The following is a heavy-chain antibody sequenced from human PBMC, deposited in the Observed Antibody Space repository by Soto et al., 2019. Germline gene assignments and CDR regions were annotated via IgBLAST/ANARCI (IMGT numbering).Heavy chain of an antibody. Sequence: SETLSLTCAVSGVSIHNSHSFWGWIRQPPGKGLEFIGSVYYSGGANYNPSLKSRVTVSIDTSNNQFSLRVNSVTAADTAVYYCARGSSFRGDFDIWGQGTTVTV. CDR2: VYYSGGA. V-gene: IGHV4-39*01. CDR3: ARGSSFRGDFDI. J-gene: IGHJ3*02. CDR1: GVSIHNSHSF. D-gene: IGHD2-21*01.